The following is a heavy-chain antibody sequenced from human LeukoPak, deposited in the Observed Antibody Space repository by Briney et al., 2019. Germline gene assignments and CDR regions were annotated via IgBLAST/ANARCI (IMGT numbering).Heavy chain of an antibody. CDR3: ARGRWRIDY. V-gene: IGHV4-39*01. J-gene: IGHJ4*02. D-gene: IGHD4-23*01. CDR1: GGSIFSSSHY. CDR2: IYYSGST. Sequence: PSETLSLTCTVSGGSIFSSSHYWGWIRQPPGKGLEWIGSIYYSGSTYHNPSLKNRVTISVDTSKNQFSLKLSSVTAADTAVYYCARGRWRIDYWGQGTLVTVSS.